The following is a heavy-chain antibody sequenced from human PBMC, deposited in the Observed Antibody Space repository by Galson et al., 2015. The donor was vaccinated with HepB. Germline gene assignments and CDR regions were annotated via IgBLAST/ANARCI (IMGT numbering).Heavy chain of an antibody. J-gene: IGHJ4*02. CDR1: GFTFDDYT. CDR3: AKDSEMATMAFDY. D-gene: IGHD5-24*01. V-gene: IGHV3-43*01. Sequence: PLRLYCAASGFTFDDYTMHWVRQAPGKGLEWVSLISWDGGSRYYADSVKGRFTIPRDNSKNSLYLQMNSLRTEDTALYYCAKDSEMATMAFDYWGQGTLVTVSS. CDR2: ISWDGGSR.